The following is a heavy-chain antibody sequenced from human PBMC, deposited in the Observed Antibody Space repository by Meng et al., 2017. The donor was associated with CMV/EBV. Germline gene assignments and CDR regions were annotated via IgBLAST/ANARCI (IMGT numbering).Heavy chain of an antibody. V-gene: IGHV3-21*01. CDR3: ARGRANTFMWVERLPYCSGGSCYDPYYYYYGMDV. J-gene: IGHJ6*02. CDR1: GFTFRSYS. CDR2: ISSSSSYI. D-gene: IGHD2-15*01. Sequence: GESLKISCAASGFTFRSYSMNWVRQAPGKGLEWVSSISSSSSYIYYADSVKGRFTISRDNAKNSLYLQMNSLRAEDTAVYYCARGRANTFMWVERLPYCSGGSCYDPYYYYYGMDVWGQGTTVTVSS.